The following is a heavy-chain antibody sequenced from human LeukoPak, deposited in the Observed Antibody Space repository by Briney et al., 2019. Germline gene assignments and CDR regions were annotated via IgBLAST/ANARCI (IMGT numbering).Heavy chain of an antibody. CDR1: GFTFSGFS. J-gene: IGHJ4*02. Sequence: GGSLRLSCAASGFTFSGFSMSWVHQSPTKGLEWVANIKQDGSERYYVDSVKGRFTISRDNAKNSLSLQMNNQRVEDTAVYYCAKDGQLWALDYWGQGTLVTVSS. D-gene: IGHD5-18*01. CDR2: IKQDGSER. CDR3: AKDGQLWALDY. V-gene: IGHV3-7*01.